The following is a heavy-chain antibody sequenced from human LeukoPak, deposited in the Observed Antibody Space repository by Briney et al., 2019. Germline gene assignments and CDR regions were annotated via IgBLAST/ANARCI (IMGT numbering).Heavy chain of an antibody. D-gene: IGHD6-13*01. CDR3: ARDGYSSSSYYFDY. CDR1: GFTFSSYG. V-gene: IGHV3-33*01. J-gene: IGHJ4*02. CDR2: IWYDGSNK. Sequence: GRSLRLSCAASGFTFSSYGMHWVRQAPGKGLEWVAVIWYDGSNKYYADSVKGRFTISRDNSKNTLYLQMNSLRAEDTAVYYCARDGYSSSSYYFDYWGQGTLVTVSS.